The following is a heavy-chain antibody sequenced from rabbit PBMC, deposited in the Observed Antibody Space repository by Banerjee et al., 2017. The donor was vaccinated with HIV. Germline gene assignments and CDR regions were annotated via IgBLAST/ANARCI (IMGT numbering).Heavy chain of an antibody. D-gene: IGHD2-1*01. V-gene: IGHV1S45*01. CDR3: VSYDDYGDRNL. Sequence: QEQLEESGGDLVKPEGSLTLTCTASGFSFNNKYVMCWVRQAPGKGLEWIACINTSSGNTVYASWAKGRFTLSKTSSTTVTLQMTSLTAADTATYFCVSYDDYGDRNLWGQGTLVTVS. J-gene: IGHJ4*01. CDR2: INTSSGNT. CDR1: GFSFNNKYV.